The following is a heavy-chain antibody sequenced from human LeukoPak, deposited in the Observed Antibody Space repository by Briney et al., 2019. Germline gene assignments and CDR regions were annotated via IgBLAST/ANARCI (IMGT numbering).Heavy chain of an antibody. CDR1: GYTFTGYY. CDR3: ARESSSSGWYKVENWFDP. CDR2: INPNSGGT. V-gene: IGHV1-2*06. J-gene: IGHJ5*02. Sequence: ASVKVSCKASGYTFTGYYMHWVRQAPGQGLEWMGRINPNSGGTNYAQKFQGRVTITTDESTSTAYMELSSLRSEDTAVYYCARESSSSGWYKVENWFDPWGQGTLVTVSS. D-gene: IGHD6-19*01.